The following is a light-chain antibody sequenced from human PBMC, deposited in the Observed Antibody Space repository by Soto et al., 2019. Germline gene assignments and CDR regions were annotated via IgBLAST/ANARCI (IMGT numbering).Light chain of an antibody. J-gene: IGLJ2*01. CDR3: SSYTSTRVRV. CDR1: SSDIGGYNP. CDR2: DVS. V-gene: IGLV2-14*01. Sequence: QSALTQPASVSASPGQSITISCTGTSSDIGGYNPVSWYQQHPGRAPQLMIYDVSYRPSGISSRFSGSKSGNTASLTISGLQAEDEADYYCSSYTSTRVRVFGGGTKLTVL.